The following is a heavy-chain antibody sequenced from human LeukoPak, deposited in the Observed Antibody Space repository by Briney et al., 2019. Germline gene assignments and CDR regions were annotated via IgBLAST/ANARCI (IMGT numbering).Heavy chain of an antibody. Sequence: SVKVSCKASGGTFSSYAISWVRQAPGQGLEWMGGIIPIFGTANYAQKFQGRVTITADESTSTAYMELSSLRSEDTAVYYCARGPSRYFDWLPFDYWGQGTLVTVSS. D-gene: IGHD3-9*01. CDR1: GGTFSSYA. V-gene: IGHV1-69*13. CDR3: ARGPSRYFDWLPFDY. CDR2: IIPIFGTA. J-gene: IGHJ4*02.